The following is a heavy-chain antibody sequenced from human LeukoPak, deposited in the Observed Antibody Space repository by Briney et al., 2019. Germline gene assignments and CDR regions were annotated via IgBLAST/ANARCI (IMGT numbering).Heavy chain of an antibody. V-gene: IGHV1-3*01. D-gene: IGHD6-19*01. CDR2: INAGNGNT. CDR1: GYTFTSYA. J-gene: IGHJ6*02. Sequence: ASVKVSCKASGYTFTSYAMHWVRQAPGQRLEWMGWINAGNGNTKYSQKFQGRVTITRDTSASTDYMELSSLRSEDTAVYYCARFIAVAGTGYYYYGMGVGGQGPTVTVSS. CDR3: ARFIAVAGTGYYYYGMGV.